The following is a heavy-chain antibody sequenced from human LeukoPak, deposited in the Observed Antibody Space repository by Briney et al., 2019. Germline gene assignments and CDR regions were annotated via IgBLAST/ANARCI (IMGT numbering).Heavy chain of an antibody. Sequence: PSETLSLTCTVSGGSISSGSFYWSWIPQAAGKGRVGWGRIYHSASTNYTPPRKSRLTISVHPTKNQSSLKLSSLPAPDTAVYYCARVGNWNDGQHFDYWGQGTLVTVSS. CDR3: ARVGNWNDGQHFDY. D-gene: IGHD1-1*01. CDR2: IYHSAST. V-gene: IGHV4-61*02. J-gene: IGHJ4*02. CDR1: GGSISSGSFY.